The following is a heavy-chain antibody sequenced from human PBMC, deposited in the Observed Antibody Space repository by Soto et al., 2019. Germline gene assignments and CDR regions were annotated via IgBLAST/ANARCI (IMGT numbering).Heavy chain of an antibody. CDR2: ISSSSTYT. CDR3: ARETYGSGSYFSEPSIDY. Sequence: QVQLVESGGGLVKPGGSLRLSCAASGFPLSDYYLNWIRQAPGKGLEWVSHISSSSTYTNYADSVKGRFTISRDNAKNSLYLKMNSLRAEDTAVYYCARETYGSGSYFSEPSIDYWGQGTLVTVSS. V-gene: IGHV3-11*05. CDR1: GFPLSDYY. D-gene: IGHD3-10*01. J-gene: IGHJ4*02.